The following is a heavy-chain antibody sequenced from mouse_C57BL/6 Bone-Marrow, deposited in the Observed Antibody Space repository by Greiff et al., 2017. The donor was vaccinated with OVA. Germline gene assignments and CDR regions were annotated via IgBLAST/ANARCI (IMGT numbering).Heavy chain of an antibody. CDR1: GYTFTSYW. CDR3: ARSLHYYGSSFPWFAY. Sequence: VQLQQPGAELVKPGASVKLSCKASGYTFTSYWMHWVKQRPGQGLEWIGMIHPNSGSTNYNEKFKSKATLTVDKSSSTAYMQLSSLTSEDSAVYYCARSLHYYGSSFPWFAYWGQGTLVTVSA. V-gene: IGHV1-64*01. D-gene: IGHD1-1*01. CDR2: IHPNSGST. J-gene: IGHJ3*01.